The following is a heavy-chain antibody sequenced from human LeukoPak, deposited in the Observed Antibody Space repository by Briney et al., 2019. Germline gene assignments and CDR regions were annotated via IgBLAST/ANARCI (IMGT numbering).Heavy chain of an antibody. CDR2: INHSGST. CDR3: ASKTIFGVVIILEYFQH. Sequence: PETLSLTCAVYGGSFSGYYWSWIRQPPGKGLEWIGGINHSGSTNYNPSLKSRVTISVDTSKNQFSLKLSSVTAADTAVYYCASKTIFGVVIILEYFQHWGQGTLVTVSS. J-gene: IGHJ1*01. CDR1: GGSFSGYY. D-gene: IGHD3-3*01. V-gene: IGHV4-34*01.